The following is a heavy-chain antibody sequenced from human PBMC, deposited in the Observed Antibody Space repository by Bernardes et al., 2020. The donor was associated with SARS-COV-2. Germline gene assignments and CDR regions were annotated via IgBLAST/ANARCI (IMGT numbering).Heavy chain of an antibody. CDR1: GFTRNNFG. V-gene: IGHV3-30*18. CDR2: ISYEGSKE. J-gene: IGHJ6*02. Sequence: GGSLRLSCAASGFTRNNFGIHWVRQAPGKGLEWVSLISYEGSKEFYADFVRGRFTISRDNSKRAVYLQMNSLGPEDTAVYYCAKRKQIFHLSEWDVGMDVWGQGTTVTVS. D-gene: IGHD1-26*01. CDR3: AKRKQIFHLSEWDVGMDV.